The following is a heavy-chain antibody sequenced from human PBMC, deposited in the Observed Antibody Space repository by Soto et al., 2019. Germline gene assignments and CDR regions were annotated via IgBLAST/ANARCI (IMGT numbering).Heavy chain of an antibody. CDR2: IDPSDSYT. Sequence: PGESLKIPCEGSGYSFTSYWIGWVRQMPGKGLEWMGRIDPSDSYTNYNPPFQGHVTISVDKSISTAYLQWSSLKLSSVTAADTAVYYCARTPDIWGQGTMVTVSS. J-gene: IGHJ3*02. V-gene: IGHV5-10-1*01. CDR3: ARTPDI. CDR1: GYSFTSYW.